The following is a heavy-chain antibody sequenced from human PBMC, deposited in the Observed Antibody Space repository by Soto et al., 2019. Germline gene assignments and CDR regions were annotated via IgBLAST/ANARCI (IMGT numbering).Heavy chain of an antibody. CDR1: GFTFSSYS. J-gene: IGHJ5*02. CDR2: ISSSSSYI. V-gene: IGHV3-21*01. Sequence: PGGSLRLSCAASGFTFSSYSMNWVRQAPGKGLEWVSSISSSSSYIYYADSVKGRFTISRDNAKNSLYLQMNSLRAEDTAVYYCARGFVSAAAGVSWFDPWGQGTLVTVSS. CDR3: ARGFVSAAAGVSWFDP. D-gene: IGHD6-13*01.